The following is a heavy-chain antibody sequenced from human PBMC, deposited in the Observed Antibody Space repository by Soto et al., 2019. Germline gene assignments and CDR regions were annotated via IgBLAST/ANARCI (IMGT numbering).Heavy chain of an antibody. Sequence: PSETLSLTCAVSGGSISSSNCLSWFRHPPGEGLEWIGEIYHSGSTNYSPSLKSRVTISVDKSKNQFSLKLSSVTAADTAVYYCARSPIAAAGTEYFQHWGQGTLVTVSS. CDR3: ARSPIAAAGTEYFQH. J-gene: IGHJ1*01. CDR2: IYHSGST. V-gene: IGHV4-4*02. D-gene: IGHD6-13*01. CDR1: GGSISSSNC.